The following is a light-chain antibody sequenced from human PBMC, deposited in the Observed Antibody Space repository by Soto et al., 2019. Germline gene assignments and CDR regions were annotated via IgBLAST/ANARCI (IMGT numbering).Light chain of an antibody. CDR1: QSVSSY. V-gene: IGKV3-11*01. CDR2: DAS. Sequence: EIVLTQSPATLSLSPGERATLSCRASQSVSSYLAWYQQKPGQAPRLLIYDASNRATGIPARFSGSGSGTDFTLTISRLEPEDFAVYYCQQYARPPFAFGQGTKVDIK. J-gene: IGKJ2*01. CDR3: QQYARPPFA.